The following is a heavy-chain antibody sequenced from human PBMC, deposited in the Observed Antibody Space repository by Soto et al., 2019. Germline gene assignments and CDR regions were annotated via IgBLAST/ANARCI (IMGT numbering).Heavy chain of an antibody. Sequence: EVQLVESGGGLIQPGGSLRLSCAASGFTVINNYMIWVRQAPGKGLEWVSLIYSGGSIHYADSVKGRFTISRDGSKNTLYLHMSSPRAEDTAVYYCVTSPGVGVWGQGTTVTVSS. V-gene: IGHV3-53*01. CDR1: GFTVINNY. CDR2: IYSGGSI. D-gene: IGHD2-8*01. J-gene: IGHJ6*02. CDR3: VTSPGVGV.